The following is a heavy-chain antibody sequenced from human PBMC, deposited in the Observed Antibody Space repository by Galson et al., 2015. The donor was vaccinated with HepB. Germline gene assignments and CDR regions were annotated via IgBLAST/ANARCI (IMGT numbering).Heavy chain of an antibody. CDR1: GYSFTNYW. CDR2: IYPDDSDA. Sequence: QSGAEVKKPRESLKISCKTSGYSFTNYWIAWVRQMPGKGLEWMGIIYPDDSDARYSPSFQGQVTISADKSIDTAYLQWSSLKASDSAMYYCARQANYDVLTVEFRADFDHWGQGTLVTVSS. CDR3: ARQANYDVLTVEFRADFDH. V-gene: IGHV5-51*01. J-gene: IGHJ4*02. D-gene: IGHD3-9*01.